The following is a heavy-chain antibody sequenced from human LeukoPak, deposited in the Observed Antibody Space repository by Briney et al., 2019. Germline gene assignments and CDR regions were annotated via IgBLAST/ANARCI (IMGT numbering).Heavy chain of an antibody. CDR1: GFTFSSYW. CDR3: AREASILDY. CDR2: IKQDGSEK. J-gene: IGHJ4*02. Sequence: PGGSLRLSCEVSGFTFSSYWMSWVRQAPGKGLEWVANIKQDGSEKYYVDSVKGRFSISRDNAKNSLYLQMNSLRAEDTAIYYCAREASILDYWGQGTLVTVSS. V-gene: IGHV3-7*03.